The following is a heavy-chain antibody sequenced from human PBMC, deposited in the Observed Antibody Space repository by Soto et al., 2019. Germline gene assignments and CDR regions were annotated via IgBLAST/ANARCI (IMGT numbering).Heavy chain of an antibody. CDR2: IDPSDSYT. D-gene: IGHD6-6*01. J-gene: IGHJ4*02. CDR3: ARGKQLVRESK. CDR1: GYSFTGYW. V-gene: IGHV5-10-1*01. Sequence: GESLKISCNGSGYSFTGYWISWVRQMPGKGLEWMGRIDPSDSYTNYSPSFQGHVTISADKSISTAYLQWSSLKASDTAMYYCARGKQLVRESKWGQGTLVTVSS.